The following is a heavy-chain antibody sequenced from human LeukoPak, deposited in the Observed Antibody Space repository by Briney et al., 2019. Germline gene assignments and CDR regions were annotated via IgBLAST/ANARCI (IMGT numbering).Heavy chain of an antibody. V-gene: IGHV4-39*01. J-gene: IGHJ4*02. Sequence: SETLSLTCTVSGGSISSSSYYWGWIRQPPGKGLEWIGSIYYSGSTYYNPSLKSRVAISVDTSKNQFSLKLSSVTAADTAVYYCARVTYCSSTSCYDYWGQGTLVTVSS. D-gene: IGHD2-2*01. CDR1: GGSISSSSYY. CDR2: IYYSGST. CDR3: ARVTYCSSTSCYDY.